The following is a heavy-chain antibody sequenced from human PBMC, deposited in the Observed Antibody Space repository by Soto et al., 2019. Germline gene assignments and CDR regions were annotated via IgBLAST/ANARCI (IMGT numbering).Heavy chain of an antibody. J-gene: IGHJ6*02. V-gene: IGHV1-18*04. CDR1: GYTFTSYG. CDR2: ISAYNGNT. D-gene: IGHD3-3*01. Sequence: ASVKVPCKASGYTFTSYGISWVRQAPGQGLEWMGWISAYNGNTNYAQKLQGRVTMTTDTSTSTAYMELRSLRSDDTAVYYCARVVLRFLEWFRGGMDVWGQGTTVTVSS. CDR3: ARVVLRFLEWFRGGMDV.